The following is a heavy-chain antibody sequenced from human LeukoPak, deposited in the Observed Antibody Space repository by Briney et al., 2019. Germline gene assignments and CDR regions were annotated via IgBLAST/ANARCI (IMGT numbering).Heavy chain of an antibody. D-gene: IGHD2-15*01. J-gene: IGHJ4*02. V-gene: IGHV1-8*01. CDR1: GYTFTSYD. CDR3: ARGYCSGGSCPFYYFDY. Sequence: ASVKVSCKASGYTFTSYDINWVRQATGQGLEWMGWMNPNSGNTGYAQKFQGRVTMTRNTSISTAYMELSSLRSEDTAVYYCARGYCSGGSCPFYYFDYWGQGTLVTVSS. CDR2: MNPNSGNT.